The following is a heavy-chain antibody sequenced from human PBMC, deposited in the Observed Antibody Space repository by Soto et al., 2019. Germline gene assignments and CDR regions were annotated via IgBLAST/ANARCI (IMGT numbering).Heavy chain of an antibody. V-gene: IGHV3-23*01. D-gene: IGHD1-26*01. CDR1: GFTFSSYA. Sequence: GGSLRLSCAASGFTFSSYAMSWVRQAPGKGLEWVSAISGSGGSTYYADSVKGRFTISRDNSKNTLYLQMNSPRAEDTAVYYCAKDLVGATHAFDIWGQGTMVTVSS. CDR3: AKDLVGATHAFDI. CDR2: ISGSGGST. J-gene: IGHJ3*02.